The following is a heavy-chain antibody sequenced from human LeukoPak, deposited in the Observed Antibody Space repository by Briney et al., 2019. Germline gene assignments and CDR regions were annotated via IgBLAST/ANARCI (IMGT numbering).Heavy chain of an antibody. Sequence: SETLSLTCTVSGYSISSGCYWSWIRRPAGKGLEWIGRLYTSGSTNYNPSLRSRVTISVDTSKNQFSLNLSSVTAADTAVYYCASETKSGPRAFDIWGQGTMVTVSS. D-gene: IGHD3-3*01. CDR3: ASETKSGPRAFDI. J-gene: IGHJ3*02. CDR1: GYSISSGCY. CDR2: LYTSGST. V-gene: IGHV4-61*02.